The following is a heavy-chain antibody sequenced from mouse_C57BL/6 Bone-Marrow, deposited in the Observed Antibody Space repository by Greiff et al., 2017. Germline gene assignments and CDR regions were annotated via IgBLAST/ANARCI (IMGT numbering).Heavy chain of an antibody. CDR3: ARGLLRAWFAY. CDR1: GFTFSDYG. CDR2: ISSGSSTI. V-gene: IGHV5-17*01. D-gene: IGHD1-1*01. J-gene: IGHJ3*01. Sequence: EVMLVESGGGLVKPGGSLKLSCAASGFTFSDYGMHWVRQAPEKGLEWVAYISSGSSTIYYADTVKGRITISRDKAKTTQFLQMTSLRSEDTAMYYCARGLLRAWFAYWGQGTLVTVSA.